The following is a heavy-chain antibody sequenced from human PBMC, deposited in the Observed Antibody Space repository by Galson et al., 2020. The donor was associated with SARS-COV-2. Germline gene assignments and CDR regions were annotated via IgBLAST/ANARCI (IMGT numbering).Heavy chain of an antibody. J-gene: IGHJ4*02. CDR2: IKQDGSDK. CDR1: GFSFSSYW. V-gene: IGHV3-7*03. CDR3: ARESYDSGGFDY. Sequence: GESLKISCAASGFSFSSYWMTWVRQAPGKGLEWVANIKQDGSDKYYVDSVKGRFTISRDNAKNSLYLHMNSLRAEDTAVYYCARESYDSGGFDYWGQGTLVTVSS. D-gene: IGHD6-19*01.